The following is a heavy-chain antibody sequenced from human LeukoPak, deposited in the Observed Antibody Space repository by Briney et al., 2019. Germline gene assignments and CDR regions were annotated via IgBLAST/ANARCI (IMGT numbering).Heavy chain of an antibody. V-gene: IGHV4-39*07. J-gene: IGHJ5*02. CDR1: GGSISSSSYY. D-gene: IGHD6-19*01. Sequence: KPSETLSLTCTASGGSISSSSYYWGWVRQPPGKGLEWIGSIYYSGSTYYNPSLKSRVTISVDTAKNQFSLKLSSVTAADTAVYYCARVAVAGHVDWFDPWGQGTLVTVSS. CDR3: ARVAVAGHVDWFDP. CDR2: IYYSGST.